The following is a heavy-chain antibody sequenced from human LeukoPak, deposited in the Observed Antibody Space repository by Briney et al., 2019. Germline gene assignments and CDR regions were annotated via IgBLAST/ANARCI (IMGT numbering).Heavy chain of an antibody. D-gene: IGHD6-19*01. CDR3: ARDTVAVAGTHFDY. J-gene: IGHJ4*02. V-gene: IGHV4-4*07. CDR1: GGSISSYY. CDR2: IYTSGST. Sequence: SETLSLTCTVSGGSISSYYWSWIRQPAGKGLEWIGRIYTSGSTNYNPSLKGRVTMSVDTSKNQFSLKLSSVTAADTAVYYCARDTVAVAGTHFDYWGQGTLVTVSS.